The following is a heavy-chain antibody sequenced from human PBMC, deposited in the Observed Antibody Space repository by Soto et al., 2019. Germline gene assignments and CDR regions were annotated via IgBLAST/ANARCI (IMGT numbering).Heavy chain of an antibody. CDR1: GGSISSSSHY. CDR3: ARSPEATVTAFDY. J-gene: IGHJ4*02. Sequence: SETLSLTCTVSGGSISSSSHYWGWIRQPPGKGLEWIGSVYYSGSTYYNPSLKSRVTISVDTSKNQFSLKLSSVTAADTAVYYCARSPEATVTAFDYWGQGTLVTVSS. D-gene: IGHD4-17*01. V-gene: IGHV4-39*07. CDR2: VYYSGST.